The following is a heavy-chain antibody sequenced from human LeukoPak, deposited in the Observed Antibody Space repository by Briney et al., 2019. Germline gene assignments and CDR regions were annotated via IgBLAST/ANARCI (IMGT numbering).Heavy chain of an antibody. J-gene: IGHJ4*02. CDR1: GYTFTGYY. D-gene: IGHD3-10*01. CDR3: ARDHQYYYGSGSSRYDIDC. Sequence: ASVKVSCKASGYTFTGYYMHWVRQAPGQGLEWMGWINPNSGGTNYAQKFQGRVTMTRDTSISTAYMELSRLRSDDTAVYYCARDHQYYYGSGSSRYDIDCWGQGTLVTVSS. CDR2: INPNSGGT. V-gene: IGHV1-2*02.